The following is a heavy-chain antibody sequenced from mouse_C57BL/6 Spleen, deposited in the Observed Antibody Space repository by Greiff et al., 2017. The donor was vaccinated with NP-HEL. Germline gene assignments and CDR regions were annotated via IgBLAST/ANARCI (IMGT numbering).Heavy chain of an antibody. CDR3: AKILTGTKAMDY. CDR2: IWRGGST. CDR1: GFSLTSYG. Sequence: VHLVESGPGLVQPSQSLSITCTVSGFSLTSYGVHWVRQSPGKGLEWLGVIWRGGSTDYNAAFMSRLSITKDNSKSQVFFKMNSLQADDTAIYYCAKILTGTKAMDYWGQGTSVTVSS. V-gene: IGHV2-5*01. D-gene: IGHD4-1*01. J-gene: IGHJ4*01.